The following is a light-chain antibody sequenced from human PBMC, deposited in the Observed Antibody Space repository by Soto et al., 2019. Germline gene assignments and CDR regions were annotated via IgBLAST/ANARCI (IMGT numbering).Light chain of an antibody. CDR3: QQSFSSPFT. J-gene: IGKJ3*01. CDR1: QSIRSH. CDR2: AAS. V-gene: IGKV1-39*01. Sequence: DIQMTQSPSSLSASVGDRVSITCRASQSIRSHLNWYQHKPGKAPKVLIYAASSLLGEVPSRFSGSGSGTDFTLTIKSLQPEDFATYYWQQSFSSPFTFGPGTKVDVK.